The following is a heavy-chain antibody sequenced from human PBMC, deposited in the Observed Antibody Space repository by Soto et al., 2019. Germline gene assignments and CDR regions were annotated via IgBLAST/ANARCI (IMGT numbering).Heavy chain of an antibody. CDR3: TTDYLLIVVVPAANY. CDR1: GFTFSNAW. J-gene: IGHJ4*02. Sequence: GGSLRLSCAASGFTFSNAWMSWVRQAPGKGLEWVGRIKSKTDGGTTDYAAPVKGRFTISRDDSKNTLYLQMNSLKTEDTAVYYCTTDYLLIVVVPAANYWGQGTLVTVSS. V-gene: IGHV3-15*01. CDR2: IKSKTDGGTT. D-gene: IGHD2-2*01.